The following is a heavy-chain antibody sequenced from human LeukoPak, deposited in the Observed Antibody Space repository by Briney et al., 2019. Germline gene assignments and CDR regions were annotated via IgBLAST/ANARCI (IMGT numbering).Heavy chain of an antibody. CDR2: ISYDGSSK. D-gene: IGHD6-19*01. CDR3: ARANRPFHSSGWYKDY. CDR1: GFTFSSYA. Sequence: PGTSLRLSCAASGFTFSSYAMHWVRQAPGKGLEWVAVISYDGSSKYFADSVKGRFTIPRDTSKNTLYLQMNSLRAEDTAVYYCARANRPFHSSGWYKDYWGQGTLVTVSS. V-gene: IGHV3-30-3*01. J-gene: IGHJ4*02.